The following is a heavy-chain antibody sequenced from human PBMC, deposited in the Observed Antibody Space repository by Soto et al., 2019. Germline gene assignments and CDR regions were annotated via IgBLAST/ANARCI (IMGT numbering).Heavy chain of an antibody. Sequence: QVQLVESGGGVVQPGRSLRLSCAASGFTFSSYGMHWARQAPGKGLEWVAVIWYDGSNKYYADSVKGRFTISRDNSKNTLYLQMHRLRAEDTAVYYCAGFLAVAGTFDPWGQGTLVTVSS. V-gene: IGHV3-33*01. CDR3: AGFLAVAGTFDP. CDR1: GFTFSSYG. CDR2: IWYDGSNK. J-gene: IGHJ5*02. D-gene: IGHD6-19*01.